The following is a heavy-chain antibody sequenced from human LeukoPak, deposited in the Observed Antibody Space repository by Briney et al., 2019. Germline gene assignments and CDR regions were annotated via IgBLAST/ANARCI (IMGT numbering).Heavy chain of an antibody. CDR1: GFTFSSYS. CDR3: ASPYYYDSSGTDY. CDR2: ISSSSSYI. D-gene: IGHD3-22*01. J-gene: IGHJ4*02. V-gene: IGHV3-21*01. Sequence: GGSLGLSCAASGFTFSSYSMNWVRQAPGKGLEWVSSISSSSSYIYYADSVKGRFTISRDNAKNSLYLQMNSLRAEDTAVYYCASPYYYDSSGTDYWGQGTLVTVSS.